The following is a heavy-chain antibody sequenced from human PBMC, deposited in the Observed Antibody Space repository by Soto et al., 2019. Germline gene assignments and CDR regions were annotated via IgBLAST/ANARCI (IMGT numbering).Heavy chain of an antibody. V-gene: IGHV4-59*08. CDR2: IYYSGST. D-gene: IGHD4-17*01. CDR3: ARRYGDYFDY. CDR1: GGSISSYY. Sequence: QVQLQESGPGLVKPSETLSLTCTVSGGSISSYYWSWIRQPPGKGLEWIGYIYYSGSTNYNPSPKSRVTISVDTSKNQFALKLSSVTAADTAVYYCARRYGDYFDYWGQGTLVTVSS. J-gene: IGHJ4*02.